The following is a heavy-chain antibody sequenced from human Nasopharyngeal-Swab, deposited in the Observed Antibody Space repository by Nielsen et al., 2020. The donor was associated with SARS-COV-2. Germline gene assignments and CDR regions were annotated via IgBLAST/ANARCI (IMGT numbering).Heavy chain of an antibody. J-gene: IGHJ5*02. D-gene: IGHD2-8*01. CDR2: INPSGGST. V-gene: IGHV1-46*01. CDR1: GYTFTSYY. Sequence: ASVKVSCKASGYTFTSYYMHWVRQAPGQGLEWMGIINPSGGSTSYAQKFQGRVTMTRDTSTSTVYMELSSLRSEDTAVYYCARELGICTNGVCYINNWFDPWGQGTLVTVSS. CDR3: ARELGICTNGVCYINNWFDP.